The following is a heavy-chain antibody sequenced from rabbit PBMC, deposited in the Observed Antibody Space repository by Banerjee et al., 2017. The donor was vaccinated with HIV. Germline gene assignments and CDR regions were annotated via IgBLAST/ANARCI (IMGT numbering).Heavy chain of an antibody. V-gene: IGHV1S43*01. CDR1: GIDFSSYYY. D-gene: IGHD6-1*01. Sequence: QSLEESGGGLVKPGTSLTLTCTASGIDFSSYYYMCWVRPAPGKGLEWIGCIYIGDGTIYYASWVNDRFTISRSTSLNTVTLEMTSLTAADTAAYFCARDYAGGDSDGYAWGLWGQGTLDTVS. J-gene: IGHJ6*01. CDR3: ARDYAGGDSDGYAWGL. CDR2: IYIGDGTI.